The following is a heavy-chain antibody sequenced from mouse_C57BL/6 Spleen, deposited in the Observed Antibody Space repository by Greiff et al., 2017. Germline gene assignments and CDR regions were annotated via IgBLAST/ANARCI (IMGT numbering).Heavy chain of an antibody. CDR1: GFTFSSYG. Sequence: EVMLVESGGDLVKPGGSLKLSCAASGFTFSSYGMSWVRQTPDKRLEWVATISSGGSYTYYPDSVKGRFTISRDNAKNTLYLQMSSLKSEDTAMYYCARHTSNYIEDAMDYWGQGTSVTVSS. CDR2: ISSGGSYT. V-gene: IGHV5-6*02. CDR3: ARHTSNYIEDAMDY. J-gene: IGHJ4*01. D-gene: IGHD2-5*01.